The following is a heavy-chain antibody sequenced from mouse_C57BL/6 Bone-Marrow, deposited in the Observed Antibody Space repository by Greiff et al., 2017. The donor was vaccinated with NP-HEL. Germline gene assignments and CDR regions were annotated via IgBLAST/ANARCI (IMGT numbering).Heavy chain of an antibody. D-gene: IGHD2-1*01. Sequence: VQLQQSGAELVKPGASVKLSCKASGYTFTSYWMQWVKQRPGQGLEWIGEIDPSDSYTNYNQKFKGKATLTVDTSSSTAYMQLSSLTSEDSAVYYCARRIIYYGNDYWGQGTTLTVSS. CDR2: IDPSDSYT. CDR1: GYTFTSYW. J-gene: IGHJ2*01. V-gene: IGHV1-50*01. CDR3: ARRIIYYGNDY.